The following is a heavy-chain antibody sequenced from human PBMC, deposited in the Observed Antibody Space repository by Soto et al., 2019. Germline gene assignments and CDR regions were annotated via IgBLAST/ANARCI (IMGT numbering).Heavy chain of an antibody. CDR2: IYYSGST. J-gene: IGHJ4*02. D-gene: IGHD5-18*01. V-gene: IGHV4-39*01. CDR3: RRRYRYGRTFDY. Sequence: QLQLQESGPGLVKPSETLSLTCTVSGGSISSSSYYWGWIRQPPGKGLEWLGSIYYSGSTYYNPSRKGRDTMSADTAKHQRTLMLSPVTPADTAVYYCRRRYRYGRTFDYWGQGTLVTVSS. CDR1: GGSISSSSYY.